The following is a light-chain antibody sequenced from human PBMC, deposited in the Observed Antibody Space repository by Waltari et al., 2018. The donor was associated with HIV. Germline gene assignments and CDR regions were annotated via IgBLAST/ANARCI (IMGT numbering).Light chain of an antibody. CDR1: RSVLYSPNNKNY. CDR2: WAS. CDR3: QQCYSTPWT. V-gene: IGKV4-1*01. Sequence: DIVMTQSPDSLAVSRGERATANGKPSRSVLYSPNNKNYLAWYQQRPGQPPKLLIYWASIREYGVPDRFSGSGSGTDFTLTISSLQAEDVAVYYCQQCYSTPWTFGQGTKVEIK. J-gene: IGKJ1*01.